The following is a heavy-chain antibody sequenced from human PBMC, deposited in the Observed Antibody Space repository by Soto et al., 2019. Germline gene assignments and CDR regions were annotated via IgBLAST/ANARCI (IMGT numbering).Heavy chain of an antibody. CDR2: IYHSGST. Sequence: QLQLQESGSGLVKPSQTLSLTCAVSGGSISSGGYSWSWIRQPPGKGLEWIGYIYHSGSTYYNPSLKSRVTISVDSSKNQFSLKLSSVTAAATAVYYCARAGGLGAVAADYWGQGTLVTVSS. J-gene: IGHJ4*02. V-gene: IGHV4-30-2*01. CDR3: ARAGGLGAVAADY. CDR1: GGSISSGGYS. D-gene: IGHD6-19*01.